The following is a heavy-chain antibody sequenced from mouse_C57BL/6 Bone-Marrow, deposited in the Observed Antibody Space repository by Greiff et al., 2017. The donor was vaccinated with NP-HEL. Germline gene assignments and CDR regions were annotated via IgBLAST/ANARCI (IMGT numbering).Heavy chain of an antibody. CDR1: GYTFTDYY. CDR3: ARGGFRFITTVVATD. D-gene: IGHD1-1*01. V-gene: IGHV1-76*01. CDR2: IYPGSGNT. Sequence: VQRVESGAELVRPGASVKLSCKASGYTFTDYYINWVKQRPGQGLEWIARIYPGSGNTYYNEKFKGKATLTAEKSSSTAYMQLSSLTSEDSAVYFCARGGFRFITTVVATDWGQGTTLTVSS. J-gene: IGHJ2*01.